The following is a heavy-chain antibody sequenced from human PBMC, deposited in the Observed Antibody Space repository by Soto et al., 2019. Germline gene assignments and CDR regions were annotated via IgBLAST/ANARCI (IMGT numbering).Heavy chain of an antibody. Sequence: GESLKISCSASGFTFSASYMSWVRQAPGKGLEWISYISGTSSYTTYADSVKGRLTISRDNAKNSLYLQMDSLRVEDTAVYYCARDGRPSNGRYLINYYYYYGMDVWGQGTTVTVSS. J-gene: IGHJ6*02. V-gene: IGHV3-11*06. D-gene: IGHD3-10*01. CDR3: ARDGRPSNGRYLINYYYYYGMDV. CDR1: GFTFSASY. CDR2: ISGTSSYT.